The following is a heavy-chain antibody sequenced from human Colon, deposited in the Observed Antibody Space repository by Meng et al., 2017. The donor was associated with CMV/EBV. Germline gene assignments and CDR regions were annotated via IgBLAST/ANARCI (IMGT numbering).Heavy chain of an antibody. Sequence: ASAKVSCKASGYTFNDYYIQWVRQAPGQGLEWMGWINPNSGDTTYAQNFRGRVTMTRDTSVKTIDMELTSLTFDDTALYFCARAKLTGDSRYYGMAVWGQGTMVTVSS. J-gene: IGHJ6*02. CDR3: ARAKLTGDSRYYGMAV. CDR2: INPNSGDT. D-gene: IGHD3-3*01. CDR1: GYTFNDYY. V-gene: IGHV1-2*02.